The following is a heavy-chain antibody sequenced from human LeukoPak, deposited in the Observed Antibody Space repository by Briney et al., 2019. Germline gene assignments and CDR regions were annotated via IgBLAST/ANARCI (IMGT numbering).Heavy chain of an antibody. CDR3: AREEGIAVAGNYYYGMDV. D-gene: IGHD6-19*01. CDR1: GYTFTSYG. V-gene: IGHV1-18*01. Sequence: ASAKVSCKASGYTFTSYGISWVRQAPGQGLEWMGWISAYNGNTNYAQKLQGRVTMTTDTSTSTAYMELRSLRSDDTAVYYCAREEGIAVAGNYYYGMDVWGQGTTVTVSS. CDR2: ISAYNGNT. J-gene: IGHJ6*02.